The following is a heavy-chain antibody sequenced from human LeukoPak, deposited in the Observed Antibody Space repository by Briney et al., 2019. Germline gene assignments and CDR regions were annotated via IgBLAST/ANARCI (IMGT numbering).Heavy chain of an antibody. D-gene: IGHD6-19*01. Sequence: ASVKVSCKASGYTFTSYAMHWVRQAPAQRLEWMGWINAGNGNTKYSQKFQGRVTITRDTSASTAYMELSSLRSEDTAVYYCARASIVAGTRYWGQGTLVTVSS. V-gene: IGHV1-3*01. CDR3: ARASIVAGTRY. CDR1: GYTFTSYA. CDR2: INAGNGNT. J-gene: IGHJ4*02.